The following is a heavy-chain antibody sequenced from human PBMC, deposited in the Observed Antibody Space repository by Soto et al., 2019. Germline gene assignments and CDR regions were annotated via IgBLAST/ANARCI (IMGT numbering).Heavy chain of an antibody. D-gene: IGHD3-10*01. V-gene: IGHV3-21*01. CDR3: ARRSKGDYYGSGSYPGGMDV. Sequence: GGSLRLSCAASGFTFSSYSMNWVRQAPGKGLEWVSSISSSSSYIYYADSVKGRFTISRDNAKNSLYLQMNSLRAEDTAVYYCARRSKGDYYGSGSYPGGMDVWGQGTTVTVSS. J-gene: IGHJ6*02. CDR2: ISSSSSYI. CDR1: GFTFSSYS.